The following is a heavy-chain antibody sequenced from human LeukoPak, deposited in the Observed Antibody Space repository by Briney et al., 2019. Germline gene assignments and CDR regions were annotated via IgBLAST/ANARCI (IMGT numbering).Heavy chain of an antibody. D-gene: IGHD7-27*01. Sequence: PSETLSLTCTVSGGSISSYYWSWSRQPPGKGLEWIGYIYYSGSTNYNPSLKSRVTISVDTSKNQFSLKLSSVTAADTAVYYCARVGTNWGSDYWGQGTLVTVSS. V-gene: IGHV4-59*01. CDR3: ARVGTNWGSDY. CDR1: GGSISSYY. J-gene: IGHJ4*02. CDR2: IYYSGST.